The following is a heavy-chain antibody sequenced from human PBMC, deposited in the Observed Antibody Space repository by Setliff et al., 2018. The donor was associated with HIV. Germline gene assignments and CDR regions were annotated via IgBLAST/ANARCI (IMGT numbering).Heavy chain of an antibody. CDR2: INPNSGGT. CDR3: ARGERGFLDFNWFDP. J-gene: IGHJ5*02. Sequence: ASVKVSCKASGYTFTGYYMHWVRQAPGQGLEWMGRINPNSGGTKYGQKSQGRVTMTRDTSISTAYMELSRLRSEDTAVYYCARGERGFLDFNWFDPWGQGTLVTVSS. CDR1: GYTFTGYY. V-gene: IGHV1-2*06. D-gene: IGHD3-3*01.